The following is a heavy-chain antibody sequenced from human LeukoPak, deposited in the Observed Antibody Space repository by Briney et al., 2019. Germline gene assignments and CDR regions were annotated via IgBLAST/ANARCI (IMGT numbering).Heavy chain of an antibody. D-gene: IGHD6-13*01. J-gene: IGHJ3*02. V-gene: IGHV3-30*18. CDR2: ISYDGSNK. Sequence: GGSLRLSCAASGFTFSRYGMHWVRQAPGKGLEWVTVISYDGSNKYYADSVKGRFTISRDNSKNTLYLQMNSLRAEGTAVYYCAKTGYRNKWYEMNAFDIWGQGTMVTVSS. CDR1: GFTFSRYG. CDR3: AKTGYRNKWYEMNAFDI.